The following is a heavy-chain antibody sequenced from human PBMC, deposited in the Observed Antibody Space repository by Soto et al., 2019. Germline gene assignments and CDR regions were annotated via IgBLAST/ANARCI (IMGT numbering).Heavy chain of an antibody. D-gene: IGHD1-1*01. CDR1: GGSVSSGSYY. CDR3: ARRDGYNWKYFDY. J-gene: IGHJ4*02. V-gene: IGHV4-61*01. CDR2: IYYSGST. Sequence: PSETLSLTCTVSGGSVSSGSYYWSWIRQPPGKGLEWIGYIYYSGSTNYNPSLKSRVTISVDTSKNQFSLKLSSVTAADTAVYYCARRDGYNWKYFDYWGQGTRGTVS.